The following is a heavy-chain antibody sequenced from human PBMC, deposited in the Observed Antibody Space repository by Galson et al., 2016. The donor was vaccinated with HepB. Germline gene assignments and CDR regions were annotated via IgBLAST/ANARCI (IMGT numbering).Heavy chain of an antibody. CDR3: ARSPRGTKFDS. V-gene: IGHV1-8*01. Sequence: SVKVSCKASGYTFTNYDINWVRQATGRGLEWMGWMNPNSGTTGYAQKFQGRVTMTINTSISTAYMELSSLRSEDTAMYYCARSPRGTKFDSWGQGTLVTVSS. J-gene: IGHJ4*02. D-gene: IGHD2-8*01. CDR2: MNPNSGTT. CDR1: GYTFTNYD.